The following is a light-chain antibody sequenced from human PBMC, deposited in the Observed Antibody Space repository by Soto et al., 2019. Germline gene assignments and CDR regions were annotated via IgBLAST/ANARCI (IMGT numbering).Light chain of an antibody. Sequence: EIVLTQSPGTLSLSPGERATLSCRASQSVSSSYLAWHQQKPGQAPRLLIYGASSRATGIPDRFSGSGSGTDFTLTISRLEPEDFAVYYCQQYGSSPPITFGQGTRLEMK. V-gene: IGKV3-20*01. CDR2: GAS. CDR1: QSVSSSY. CDR3: QQYGSSPPIT. J-gene: IGKJ5*01.